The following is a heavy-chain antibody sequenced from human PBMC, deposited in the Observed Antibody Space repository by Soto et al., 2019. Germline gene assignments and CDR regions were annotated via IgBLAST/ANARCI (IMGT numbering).Heavy chain of an antibody. V-gene: IGHV1-2*04. CDR1: GYTFIGCY. J-gene: IGHJ6*02. CDR3: ARVGGGLASLGYYGMDV. CDR2: INPNSGCT. D-gene: IGHD3-10*01. Sequence: SMNVTCKASGYTFIGCYIHLVLQDPGQGLEWMVLINPNSGCTNYAQRFRGWVTMTRDRSISKAYMELRRLKSDDTAVYYCARVGGGLASLGYYGMDVWGQGTTVTVSS.